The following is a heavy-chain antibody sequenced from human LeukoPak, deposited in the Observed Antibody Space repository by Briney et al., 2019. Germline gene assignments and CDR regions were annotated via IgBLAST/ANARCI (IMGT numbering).Heavy chain of an antibody. J-gene: IGHJ6*04. CDR3: ARDGADILTGYYQNGMDV. D-gene: IGHD3-9*01. CDR2: IYSGGST. V-gene: IGHV3-53*01. CDR1: GFTVSSNY. Sequence: GGSLRLSCAASGFTVSSNYMSWVRQAPGKGLEWVSVIYSGGSTYYADSVKGRFTISRDNSKNTLYLQMNSLRAEDTAVYYCARDGADILTGYYQNGMDVWGKGTTVTVSS.